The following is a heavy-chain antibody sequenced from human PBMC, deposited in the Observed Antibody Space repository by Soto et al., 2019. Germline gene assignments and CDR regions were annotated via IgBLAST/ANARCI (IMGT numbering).Heavy chain of an antibody. CDR1: GGSISSWY. CDR3: ARRGQYYDILTGYLDYYFDS. D-gene: IGHD3-9*01. J-gene: IGHJ4*02. V-gene: IGHV4-59*08. Sequence: SETLSLTCTVSGGSISSWYWSWIRQPPGKGLEWIGYIYYSGSTNYNPSLKSRVTISVDTSQNQFSLKLSSVTAADTAVYYCARRGQYYDILTGYLDYYFDSWGQGTLVTVSS. CDR2: IYYSGST.